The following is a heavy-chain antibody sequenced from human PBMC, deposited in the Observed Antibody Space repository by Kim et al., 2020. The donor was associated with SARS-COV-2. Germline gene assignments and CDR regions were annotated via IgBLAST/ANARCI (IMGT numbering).Heavy chain of an antibody. CDR1: GFTFSSYW. Sequence: GGSLRLSCAASGFTFSSYWMSWVRQAPGKGLEWVANIKQDGSEKYYVDSVKGRFTISRDNAKNSLYLQMNSLRAEDTAVYYCARSRLVRGVIIQVLDYWGQGTLVTVSS. J-gene: IGHJ4*02. CDR2: IKQDGSEK. V-gene: IGHV3-7*01. CDR3: ARSRLVRGVIIQVLDY. D-gene: IGHD3-10*01.